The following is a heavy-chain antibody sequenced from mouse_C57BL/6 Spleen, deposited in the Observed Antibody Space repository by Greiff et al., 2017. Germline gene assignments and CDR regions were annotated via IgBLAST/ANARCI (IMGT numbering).Heavy chain of an antibody. CDR2: IDPSDSYT. CDR1: GYTFTSSW. J-gene: IGHJ2*01. CDR3: ASDYGGY. V-gene: IGHV1-59*01. Sequence: QVQLQQPGAELVRPGTSVKLSCKASGYTFTSSWMHWVKPRPGQGLEWIGVIDPSDSYTTYNQKFKGKATLTVDTSSSTAYMQLSSLTSEDSAVYYCASDYGGYWGQGTTLTVAS. D-gene: IGHD1-1*02.